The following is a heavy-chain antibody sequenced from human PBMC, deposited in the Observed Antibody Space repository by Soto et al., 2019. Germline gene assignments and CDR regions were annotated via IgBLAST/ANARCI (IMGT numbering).Heavy chain of an antibody. J-gene: IGHJ4*02. D-gene: IGHD1-26*01. V-gene: IGHV3-7*03. Sequence: PGGSLRLSRLGSVLTCSTYWLSWVRQAPGKGLEWVGNIKEDGSDKNYVDSVKGRFTMSRDNAQNSLYLQMSSLRAEDTAVYYCAREIVGANALYDYWGQGTQVTVSS. CDR1: VLTCSTYW. CDR2: IKEDGSDK. CDR3: AREIVGANALYDY.